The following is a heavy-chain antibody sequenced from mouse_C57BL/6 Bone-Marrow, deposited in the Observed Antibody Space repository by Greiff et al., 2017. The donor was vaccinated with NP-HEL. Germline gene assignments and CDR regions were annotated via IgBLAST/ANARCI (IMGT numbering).Heavy chain of an antibody. CDR3: AKGDYGSRRFDY. D-gene: IGHD1-1*01. J-gene: IGHJ2*01. V-gene: IGHV1-52*01. CDR1: GYTFTSYW. CDR2: IDPSDSET. Sequence: QVQLQQPGAELVKPGASVKMSCKASGYTFTSYWMHWVKQRPIQGLEWIGNIDPSDSETHYNQKFKDKATLTVDKSSSTAYMQLSSLTSEDSAVYYCAKGDYGSRRFDYWGQGTTLTVAS.